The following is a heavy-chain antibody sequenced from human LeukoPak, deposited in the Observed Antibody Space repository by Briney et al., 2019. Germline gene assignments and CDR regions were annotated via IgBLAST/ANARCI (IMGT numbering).Heavy chain of an antibody. CDR2: IRHDGINK. D-gene: IGHD6-13*01. CDR3: AKTYTSRWYADY. J-gene: IGHJ4*02. Sequence: GGSLRLSCAASGFTFSLYGIHWVRQAPGKGLEWVALIRHDGINKDYADSVKGRFTISRDNSKNTLYLQMNSLRAEDTAIYYCAKTYTSRWYADYWGQGTLVTVPS. V-gene: IGHV3-30*02. CDR1: GFTFSLYG.